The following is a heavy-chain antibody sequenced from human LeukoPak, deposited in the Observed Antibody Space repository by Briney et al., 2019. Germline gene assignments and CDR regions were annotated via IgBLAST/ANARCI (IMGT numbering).Heavy chain of an antibody. D-gene: IGHD3/OR15-3a*01. J-gene: IGHJ4*02. V-gene: IGHV3-21*01. Sequence: PGGSLRLSCAASGFTFSSYGMHWVRQAPGKGLEWVSSTSSSGTYIYYADSVMGRFTISRDNAKNSLYLQMNSLRAEDTAVYYCARDYQDWVYWGQGTLVTVSS. CDR2: TSSSGTYI. CDR3: ARDYQDWVY. CDR1: GFTFSSYG.